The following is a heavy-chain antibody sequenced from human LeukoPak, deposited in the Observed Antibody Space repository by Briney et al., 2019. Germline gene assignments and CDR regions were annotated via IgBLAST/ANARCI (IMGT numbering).Heavy chain of an antibody. J-gene: IGHJ6*03. CDR3: ARQSYGYHNYYYMDV. CDR2: MNPNSGNT. D-gene: IGHD5-18*01. Sequence: ASVKVSCKASGYTFTSYDINWVRQATGQGLEWMGWMNPNSGNTGYAQKFQGRVTMTRNTSISTAYMELSSLRSEDTAVYYCARQSYGYHNYYYMDVWGKGTTVTVSS. CDR1: GYTFTSYD. V-gene: IGHV1-8*01.